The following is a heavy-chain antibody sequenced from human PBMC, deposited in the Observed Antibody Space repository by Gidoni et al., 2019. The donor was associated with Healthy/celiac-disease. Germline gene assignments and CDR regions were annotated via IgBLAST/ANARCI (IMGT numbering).Heavy chain of an antibody. CDR1: GFTFSSYA. CDR2: ISGSGGST. Sequence: EVQLLESGGGLVQTGGSLRLSCEASGFTFSSYAMSWVRQAPGKGLEWVSAISGSGGSTYYADSVKGRFTISRDNSKNTLYLQMNSLRAEDTAVYYCAKGDLGYCSGGSCYGGASFDIWGQGTMVTVSS. CDR3: AKGDLGYCSGGSCYGGASFDI. J-gene: IGHJ3*02. V-gene: IGHV3-23*01. D-gene: IGHD2-15*01.